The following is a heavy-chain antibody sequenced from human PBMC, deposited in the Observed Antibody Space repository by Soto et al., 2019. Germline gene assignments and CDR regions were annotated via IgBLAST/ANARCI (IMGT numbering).Heavy chain of an antibody. CDR1: GGSFSGYY. CDR2: INHSGST. Sequence: PSETLSLTCAVYGGSFSGYYWSWIRQPPGKGLEWIGEINHSGSTNYNPSLKSRVTISVDTSKNQFSLKLSSVTAADTAVYYCARDSKYYYDSSGPAYYFDYWGQGTLVTVSS. V-gene: IGHV4-34*01. D-gene: IGHD3-22*01. CDR3: ARDSKYYYDSSGPAYYFDY. J-gene: IGHJ4*02.